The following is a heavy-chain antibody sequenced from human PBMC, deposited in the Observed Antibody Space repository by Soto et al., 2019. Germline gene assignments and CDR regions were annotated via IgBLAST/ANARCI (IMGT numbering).Heavy chain of an antibody. D-gene: IGHD5-12*01. CDR1: GYTFTSYY. J-gene: IGHJ4*02. CDR2: INPSGGST. Sequence: QVQLVQSGAELKKPGASVKVSCKASGYTFTSYYMHWVRQAPGQGLEWMGVINPSGGSTTYAQKYQDRVTMTRDASTSTVYMELCSLRSGDTAVYYCARDLSSWRGDYWGQGTLVTVAS. V-gene: IGHV1-46*01. CDR3: ARDLSSWRGDY.